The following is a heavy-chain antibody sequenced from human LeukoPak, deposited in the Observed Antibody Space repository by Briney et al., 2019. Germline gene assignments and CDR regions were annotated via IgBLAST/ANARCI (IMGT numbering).Heavy chain of an antibody. V-gene: IGHV3-33*01. CDR2: IWYDGSNK. CDR1: GFTFSSYG. CDR3: ARERREYQLLYGYYYYYGMDV. Sequence: GGSLRLPCAASGFTFSSYGMHWVRQAPGKGLEWVAVIWYDGSNKYYADSVKGRFTISRDNSKNTLYLQMNSLRAEDTAVYYCARERREYQLLYGYYYYYGMDVWGQGTTVTVSS. D-gene: IGHD2-2*02. J-gene: IGHJ6*02.